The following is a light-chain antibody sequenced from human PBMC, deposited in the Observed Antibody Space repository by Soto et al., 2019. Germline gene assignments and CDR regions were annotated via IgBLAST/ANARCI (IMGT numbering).Light chain of an antibody. CDR3: SSYTSSSTLYV. Sequence: QTVVTQPASVSGSPGQSITISCTGTSSDVGGYTYVSWYQQHPGKAPKLMIYEVNNRPSGVSNRFSGSKSGNTASLTISGLQAEDEADYYCSSYTSSSTLYVFGTGTKLTVL. V-gene: IGLV2-14*01. CDR1: SSDVGGYTY. J-gene: IGLJ1*01. CDR2: EVN.